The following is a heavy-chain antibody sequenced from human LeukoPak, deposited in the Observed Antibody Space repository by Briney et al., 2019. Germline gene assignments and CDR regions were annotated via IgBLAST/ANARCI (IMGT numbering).Heavy chain of an antibody. Sequence: GGSLRLSCAASGFTVSSNYMSWVRQAPGKGLEWVAFIRYDGSNKYYADSVKGRFTISRDNAKNSLYLQMNSLRAEDTALYYCAKGQYYDILTGNAGFDYWGQGTLVTVSS. CDR1: GFTVSSNY. V-gene: IGHV3-30*02. CDR3: AKGQYYDILTGNAGFDY. D-gene: IGHD3-9*01. J-gene: IGHJ4*02. CDR2: IRYDGSNK.